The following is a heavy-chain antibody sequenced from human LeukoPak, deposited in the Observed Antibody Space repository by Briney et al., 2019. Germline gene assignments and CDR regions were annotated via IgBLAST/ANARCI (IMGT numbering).Heavy chain of an antibody. CDR1: GFTFSSYA. V-gene: IGHV3-23*01. CDR2: ISGSGGST. CDR3: AKVKVVAYDFWSGSWGMDV. Sequence: GASLRLSCAASGFTFSSYAMGWVRQAPGKGLEWVSAISGSGGSTYYADSVKGRFTISRDNSKNTLYPQMNSLRAEDTAVYYCAKVKVVAYDFWSGSWGMDVWGQGTTVTVSS. J-gene: IGHJ6*02. D-gene: IGHD3-3*01.